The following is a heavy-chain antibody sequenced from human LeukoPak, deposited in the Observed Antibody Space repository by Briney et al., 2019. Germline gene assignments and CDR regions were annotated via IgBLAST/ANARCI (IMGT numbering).Heavy chain of an antibody. V-gene: IGHV3-9*01. CDR3: ARSLSVRGVMSY. CDR1: GFTFDDYA. J-gene: IGHJ4*02. CDR2: ISWNSGSI. D-gene: IGHD3-10*01. Sequence: GGSLRLSCAASGFTFDDYAMHWVRQAPGKGLEWVSGISWNSGSIGYADSVKGRFTISRDNAKNSLYLQMNSLRAEDTAVYYCARSLSVRGVMSYWGQGTLVTVSS.